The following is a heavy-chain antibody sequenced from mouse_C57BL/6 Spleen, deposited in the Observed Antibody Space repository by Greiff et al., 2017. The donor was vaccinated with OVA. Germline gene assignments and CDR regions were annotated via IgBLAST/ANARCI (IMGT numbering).Heavy chain of an antibody. CDR3: ARAGYDGYYADY. D-gene: IGHD2-3*01. V-gene: IGHV5-4*03. Sequence: EVMLVESGGGLVKPGGSLKLSCAASGFTFSSYAMSWVRQTPEKRLEWVATISDGGSYTYYPDNVKGRFTISRDNAKNNLYLQMSHLKSEDTAMYYCARAGYDGYYADYWGQGTTLTVSS. J-gene: IGHJ2*01. CDR2: ISDGGSYT. CDR1: GFTFSSYA.